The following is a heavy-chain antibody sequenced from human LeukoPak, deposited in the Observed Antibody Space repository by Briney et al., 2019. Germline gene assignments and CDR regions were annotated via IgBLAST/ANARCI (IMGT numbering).Heavy chain of an antibody. D-gene: IGHD4-23*01. Sequence: SETLSLTCAVPGGSISSGGYSWSWIRQPPGKGLEWIGYIYHSGSTYYNPSLKSRVTISVDRSKNQFSLKLSSVTAADTAVYYCARGGNSEMWFDPWGQGTLVTVSS. J-gene: IGHJ5*02. V-gene: IGHV4-30-2*01. CDR1: GGSISSGGYS. CDR2: IYHSGST. CDR3: ARGGNSEMWFDP.